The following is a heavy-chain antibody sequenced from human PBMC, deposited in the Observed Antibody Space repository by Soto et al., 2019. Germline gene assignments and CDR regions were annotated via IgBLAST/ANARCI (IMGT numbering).Heavy chain of an antibody. V-gene: IGHV4-4*02. CDR3: ARERYDSSGYYCSFYFDY. CDR2: IYHTGST. D-gene: IGHD3-22*01. CDR1: GGSISSSNW. Sequence: SETLSLTCAVSGGSISSSNWWSWVRQPPGKGLEWIGEIYHTGSTNHNASLKSRVTISVDKSKNQFSLKLSSVTAADTAVQYCARERYDSSGYYCSFYFDYWGQGALVTVSS. J-gene: IGHJ4*02.